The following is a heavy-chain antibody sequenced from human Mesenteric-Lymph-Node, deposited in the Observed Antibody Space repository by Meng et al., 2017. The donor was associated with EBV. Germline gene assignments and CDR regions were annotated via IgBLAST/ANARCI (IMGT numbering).Heavy chain of an antibody. CDR3: ARHYASTWFEADPTTAKGPIDF. V-gene: IGHV3-21*06. CDR2: ISSSSNYI. CDR1: GYSFSSYS. J-gene: IGHJ4*02. D-gene: IGHD6-13*01. Sequence: EVQLVESGGXLVKPGGSLXLFCAASGYSFSSYSMTWVRQAPGKGLEWVSSISSSSNYIHYADSVKGRFTISRDTAKSSLYLQMNSLRAEDTAVYYCARHYASTWFEADPTTAKGPIDFWGQGILVTVSS.